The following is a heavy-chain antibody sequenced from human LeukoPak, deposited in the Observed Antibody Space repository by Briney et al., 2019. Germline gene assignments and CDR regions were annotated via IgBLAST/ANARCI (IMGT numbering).Heavy chain of an antibody. J-gene: IGHJ6*03. CDR1: GFTFDDYA. CDR2: ISWNSGSI. CDR3: ARDQGGYYYYYMDV. Sequence: SLRLSCAASGFTFDDYAMHWVRQAPGKGLEWVSGISWNSGSIGYADSVKGRFTISRDNAKNSLYLQMNSLRAEDMALYYCARDQGGYYYYYMDVWGKGTTVTVSS. V-gene: IGHV3-9*03.